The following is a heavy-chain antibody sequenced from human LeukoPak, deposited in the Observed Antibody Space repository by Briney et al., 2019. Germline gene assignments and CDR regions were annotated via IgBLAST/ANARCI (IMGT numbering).Heavy chain of an antibody. V-gene: IGHV3-20*01. CDR1: GITFSSYG. J-gene: IGHJ6*03. Sequence: GGSLRLSCAASGITFSSYGMSWVRQAPGKGLEWVSSISSTGGTTYYADSVKGRFTISRDNAKNSLYLQMNSLRAEDTGLYHCAREGTFSSSWDYYYYYMDVWGKGTTVTISS. CDR2: ISSTGGTT. D-gene: IGHD6-13*01. CDR3: AREGTFSSSWDYYYYYMDV.